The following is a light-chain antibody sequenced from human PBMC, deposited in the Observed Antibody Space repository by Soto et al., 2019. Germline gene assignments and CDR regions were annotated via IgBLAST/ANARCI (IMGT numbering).Light chain of an antibody. V-gene: IGKV1-39*01. CDR1: QGIINF. CDR2: GAS. CDR3: QQSFSTPPT. Sequence: DIQLTQSPSFLSASVGDRVTVTCRASQGIINFLNWYQLKRGEAPILLIYGASNLQTGVPSRFSGSGSGADFTLTIIGLQPEDFATYYCQQSFSTPPTFGQGTKVEI. J-gene: IGKJ1*01.